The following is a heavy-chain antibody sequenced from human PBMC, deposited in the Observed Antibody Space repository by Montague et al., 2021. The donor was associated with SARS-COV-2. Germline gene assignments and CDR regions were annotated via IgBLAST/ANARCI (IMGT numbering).Heavy chain of an antibody. CDR3: ARDGSLRVEILIGPRHYYYGMDV. Sequence: SETLSLTCVVSGDSISTDNWWTWVRLPPGKGLEWVGEIYHTGSTKYKPSLKSRVTISVDTSKNQFSLKLSSVTAADTAVYYCARDGSLRVEILIGPRHYYYGMDVWGQGTTVTVSS. J-gene: IGHJ6*02. V-gene: IGHV4-4*02. CDR1: GDSISTDNW. D-gene: IGHD3-9*01. CDR2: IYHTGST.